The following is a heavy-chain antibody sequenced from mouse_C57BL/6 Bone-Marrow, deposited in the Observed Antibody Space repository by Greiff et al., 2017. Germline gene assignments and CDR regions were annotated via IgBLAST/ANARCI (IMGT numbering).Heavy chain of an antibody. CDR3: ARGGRLLYAMDY. D-gene: IGHD3-2*02. J-gene: IGHJ4*01. CDR1: GFNFKDYY. CDR2: IDPEDGDT. Sequence: VQLQQSGAELVQPGASVKLSCTASGFNFKDYYMHWVKQRTEQGLEWIGRIDPEDGDTKYAPNFQGKATITADTSTNTAYLQLSSLTAEATAVYYCARGGRLLYAMDYWGQGTSVTVSS. V-gene: IGHV14-2*01.